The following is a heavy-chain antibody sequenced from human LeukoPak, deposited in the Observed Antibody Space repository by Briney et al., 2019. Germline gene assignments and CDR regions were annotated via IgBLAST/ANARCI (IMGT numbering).Heavy chain of an antibody. J-gene: IGHJ4*02. V-gene: IGHV3-23*01. CDR3: AKDAHWILFDD. Sequence: GGSLRLSCAASGFIFNNYGMSWVRQAPGKGLEWVSGISGSGDSTYNADSVKGRFTISRDNSKNTLYLQMNSLRDEDTAVYYCAKDAHWILFDDWGQGTLVTVSS. D-gene: IGHD2-2*03. CDR2: ISGSGDST. CDR1: GFIFNNYG.